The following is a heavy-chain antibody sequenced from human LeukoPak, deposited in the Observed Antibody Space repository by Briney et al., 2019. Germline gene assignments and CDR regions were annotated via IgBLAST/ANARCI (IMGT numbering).Heavy chain of an antibody. V-gene: IGHV3-11*01. D-gene: IGHD5-12*01. CDR1: GFTFSDYY. CDR2: ISSSGSTI. Sequence: GGSLRLSCAASGFTFSDYYMSWIRQAPGKGLEWVSYISSSGSTIYYADSVKGRFTISRDNAKNSLYLQMNSLRAEDTAVYYCARALAPLYSGYDPPDYWGQGTLVTVSS. CDR3: ARALAPLYSGYDPPDY. J-gene: IGHJ4*02.